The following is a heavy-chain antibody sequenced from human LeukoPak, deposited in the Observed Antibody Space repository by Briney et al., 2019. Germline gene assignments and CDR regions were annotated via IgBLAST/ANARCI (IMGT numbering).Heavy chain of an antibody. CDR3: AKDRLGYDPMYNWFDP. J-gene: IGHJ5*02. CDR1: GFTFSSYA. CDR2: ISGSGGST. V-gene: IGHV3-23*01. D-gene: IGHD5-12*01. Sequence: SGGSLRLSCAASGFTFSSYAMSWVRQAPGKGLEWVSAISGSGGSTYYADSVKGRFTISRDNSKNTLYLQMNSLRAEDTAVYYCAKDRLGYDPMYNWFDPWGQGTLVTVSS.